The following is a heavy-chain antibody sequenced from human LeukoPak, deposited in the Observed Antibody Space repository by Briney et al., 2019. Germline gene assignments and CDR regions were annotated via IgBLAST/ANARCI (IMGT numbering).Heavy chain of an antibody. CDR1: GSTFSSHV. CDR3: ANLPPGPFDY. V-gene: IGHV3-23*01. D-gene: IGHD1-1*01. Sequence: GGSLRLPCAASGSTFSSHVMNWVRQAPGKGLEWVSGISGSGGSTYYADSVKGRFTISRDNSKNTLYLQMNSLRAEDTAVYYCANLPPGPFDYWGQGTLVTVSS. CDR2: ISGSGGST. J-gene: IGHJ4*02.